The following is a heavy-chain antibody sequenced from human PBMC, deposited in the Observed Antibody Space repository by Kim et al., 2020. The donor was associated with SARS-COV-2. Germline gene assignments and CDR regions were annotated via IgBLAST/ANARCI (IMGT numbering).Heavy chain of an antibody. CDR2: INTANGNT. J-gene: IGHJ4*02. CDR1: GYTFTKDA. CDR3: ARGGIPLWPS. D-gene: IGHD5-18*01. Sequence: ASVKVSCKASGYTFTKDAIHWVRQAPGQRLEWLGWINTANGNTKYSQKFQGRVTITRDTSATTAYLELPSLTSEDTAKYYCARGGIPLWPSWGQGTLVTVSS. V-gene: IGHV1-3*04.